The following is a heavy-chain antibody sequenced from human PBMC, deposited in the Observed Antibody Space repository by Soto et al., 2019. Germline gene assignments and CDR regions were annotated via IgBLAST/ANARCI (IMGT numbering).Heavy chain of an antibody. Sequence: PSETLSLTCTVSGGSISSGDYYWSWIRQPPGKGLEWIGYIYYSGSTYYNPSLKSRVTMSVDMSMNQFSLKMNSVTAADTAVYYLPDYWGQGTLVTVSS. CDR1: GGSISSGDYY. CDR2: IYYSGST. CDR3: PDY. J-gene: IGHJ4*02. V-gene: IGHV4-30-4*01.